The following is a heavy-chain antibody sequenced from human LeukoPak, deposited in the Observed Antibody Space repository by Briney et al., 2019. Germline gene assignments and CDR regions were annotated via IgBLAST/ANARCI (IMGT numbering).Heavy chain of an antibody. J-gene: IGHJ6*03. CDR3: ARVGGIVGASNRYYYYYMDV. CDR1: GFTFDDYG. D-gene: IGHD1-26*01. Sequence: GGSLRLSCAASGFTFDDYGMRWVRQAPGKGLEWVSGLIWNGETTVDADSVKGRFTISRDNAKNSLYLQMTSLRAEDTALYYCARVGGIVGASNRYYYYYMDVWGKGTTVTVSS. CDR2: LIWNGETT. V-gene: IGHV3-20*04.